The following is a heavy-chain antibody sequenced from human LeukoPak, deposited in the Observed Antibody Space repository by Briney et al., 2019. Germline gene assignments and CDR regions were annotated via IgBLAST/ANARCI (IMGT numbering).Heavy chain of an antibody. J-gene: IGHJ4*02. CDR2: MNPNSGNT. CDR1: GYTFTSYD. V-gene: IGHV1-8*01. Sequence: PGASVKVSCKASGYTFTSYDINWVRQATGQGLEWMGWMNPNSGNTGYAQKFQGRVTMTRDTSISTAYMEMSRLRSEDTAVYYCGRLEGYGGNSIDYWGQGTLVTVSS. D-gene: IGHD4-23*01. CDR3: GRLEGYGGNSIDY.